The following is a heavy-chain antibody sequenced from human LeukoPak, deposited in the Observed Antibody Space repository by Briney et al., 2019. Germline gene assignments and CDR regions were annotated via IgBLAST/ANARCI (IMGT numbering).Heavy chain of an antibody. CDR2: ISGSGGST. CDR3: ASVKPVAGHLFDY. Sequence: GGSLRLSWAASGFTFSSYGVSWVRQAPGQGLEWVSAISGSGGSTYYADSVKGRFTISRDNSKNTLYLQMNSLRAEDTAVYYCASVKPVAGHLFDYWGQGTLVTVSS. J-gene: IGHJ4*02. V-gene: IGHV3-23*01. D-gene: IGHD6-19*01. CDR1: GFTFSSYG.